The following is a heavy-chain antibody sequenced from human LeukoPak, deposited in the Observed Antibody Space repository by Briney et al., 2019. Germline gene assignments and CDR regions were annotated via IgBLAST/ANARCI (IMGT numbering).Heavy chain of an antibody. CDR3: AIVKAGYFDLYYYYGMDV. D-gene: IGHD3-9*01. Sequence: SGTLSLTCTVSGGSISSSSYYWGWIRQPPGKGLEWICSIYYRGSTYYNPSLKSRVTISVDTSKNQFSLKLSSVTAADTAVYYCAIVKAGYFDLYYYYGMDVWGQGTTVTVSS. V-gene: IGHV4-39*01. CDR2: IYYRGST. J-gene: IGHJ6*02. CDR1: GGSISSSSYY.